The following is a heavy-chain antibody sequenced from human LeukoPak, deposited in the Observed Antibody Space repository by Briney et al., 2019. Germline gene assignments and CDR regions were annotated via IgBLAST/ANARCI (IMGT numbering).Heavy chain of an antibody. J-gene: IGHJ2*01. Sequence: GGSLRLSCAASGFTFSSYDMHWVRQATGKGLEWVSAIGTAGDTYYPGSVKGRFTISRENAKNSLYLQMNSLRAGDTAVYYCARGLGSGYYWYFDLWGRGTLVTVSS. V-gene: IGHV3-13*01. CDR3: ARGLGSGYYWYFDL. D-gene: IGHD3-22*01. CDR2: IGTAGDT. CDR1: GFTFSSYD.